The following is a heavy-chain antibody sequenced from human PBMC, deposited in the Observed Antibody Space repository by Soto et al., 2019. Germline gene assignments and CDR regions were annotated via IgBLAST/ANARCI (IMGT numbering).Heavy chain of an antibody. CDR3: ARLQLGGDRMLNWFDP. J-gene: IGHJ5*02. Sequence: QVQVVQSGPELKKPGASVKVSCKAQGYIFTKYGIGWVREAPGHGLEWMGLIKVYNGDRKVAQKFQDRVSMTTDTATDTAYMELKSLRSGDTAVYYCARLQLGGDRMLNWFDPWGQGTLVTVSS. D-gene: IGHD2-21*02. CDR2: IKVYNGDR. CDR1: GYIFTKYG. V-gene: IGHV1-18*01.